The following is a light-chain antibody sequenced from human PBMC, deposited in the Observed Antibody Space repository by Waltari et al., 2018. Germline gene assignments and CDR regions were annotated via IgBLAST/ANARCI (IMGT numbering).Light chain of an antibody. J-gene: IGKJ1*01. CDR1: PRVGRC. V-gene: IGKV3-20*01. Sequence: IVLTKSPVTLSLSPGERATLSCWASPRVGRCLAWYQQKPGRAPRLLIYDASTRATGIPDRFSGSGSGTDFSLTISRLEPEDFAVYYCQKYVNLPATFGQGTKVEIK. CDR3: QKYVNLPAT. CDR2: DAS.